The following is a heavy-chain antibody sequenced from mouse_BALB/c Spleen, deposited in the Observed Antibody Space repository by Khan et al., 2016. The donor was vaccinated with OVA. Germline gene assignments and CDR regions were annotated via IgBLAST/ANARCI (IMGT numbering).Heavy chain of an antibody. J-gene: IGHJ4*01. Sequence: QVQLQQSGPGLVAPSQSLSITCTVSGFSLSRYNIHWVRQPPGKGLEWLGMIWGGGGTDYNSTLKSRLTIRKDNSKSQVLLKMNSLQTDDTAMYSCDKAYYRYDGYYAMDYWGQGTSVTVSS. CDR2: IWGGGGT. CDR1: GFSLSRYN. D-gene: IGHD2-14*01. V-gene: IGHV2-6-4*01. CDR3: DKAYYRYDGYYAMDY.